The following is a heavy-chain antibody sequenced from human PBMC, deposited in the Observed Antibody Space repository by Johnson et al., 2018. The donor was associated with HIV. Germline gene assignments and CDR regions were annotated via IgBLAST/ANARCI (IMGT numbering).Heavy chain of an antibody. D-gene: IGHD7-27*01. Sequence: QVQLVESGGGVVQPGGSLRLSCAASGFTFSDYAMHWVRQAPGKGLEWVAVISYDGSNKYYADSVKGRFTISRDNSKNTLYLQMNSLRAEDTAVFYCGMSGVEDAAFDIWGQGTMVTVSS. V-gene: IGHV3-30*04. CDR2: ISYDGSNK. CDR1: GFTFSDYA. J-gene: IGHJ3*02. CDR3: GMSGVEDAAFDI.